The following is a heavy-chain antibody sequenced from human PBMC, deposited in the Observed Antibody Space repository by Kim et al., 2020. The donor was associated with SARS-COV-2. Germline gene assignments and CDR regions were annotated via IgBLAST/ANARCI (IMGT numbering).Heavy chain of an antibody. D-gene: IGHD6-13*01. CDR1: GFTFSGSA. CDR2: IRSKANSYAT. J-gene: IGHJ4*02. V-gene: IGHV3-73*01. Sequence: GGSLRLSCAASGFTFSGSAMHWVRQASGKGLKWVGRIRSKANSYATAYAASVKGRFTISRDDSKNTAYLQMNSLKTEDTAVYYCTSKGSSSWYADYWGQGTLVTVSS. CDR3: TSKGSSSWYADY.